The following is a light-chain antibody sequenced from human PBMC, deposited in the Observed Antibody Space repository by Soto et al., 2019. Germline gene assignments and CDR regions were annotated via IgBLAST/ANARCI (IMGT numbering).Light chain of an antibody. J-gene: IGKJ3*01. CDR3: QQRGNWPPGFT. CDR2: GAS. Sequence: EIVMTQSPGTVSVFPGERATLSCRAIQSVSSDLAWYHQKPGQAPRLLIYGASNRATGIPARFSGSGSGTDFTLTISSLETEDSAVYYCQQRGNWPPGFTFGPGTKVDI. CDR1: QSVSSD. V-gene: IGKV3-11*01.